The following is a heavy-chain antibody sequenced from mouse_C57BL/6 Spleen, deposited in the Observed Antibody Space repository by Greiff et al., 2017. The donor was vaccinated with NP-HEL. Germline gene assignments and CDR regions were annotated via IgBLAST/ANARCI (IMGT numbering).Heavy chain of an antibody. Sequence: VQLQESGAELVRPGASVKLSCKASGYTFTDYYINWVKQRPGQGLEWIARIYPGSGNTYYNEKFKGKATLTAEKSSSTAYMQLSSLTSEDSAVYFCARKLGHGSGYFDYWGQGTTLTVSS. J-gene: IGHJ2*01. D-gene: IGHD4-1*01. CDR2: IYPGSGNT. CDR3: ARKLGHGSGYFDY. CDR1: GYTFTDYY. V-gene: IGHV1-76*01.